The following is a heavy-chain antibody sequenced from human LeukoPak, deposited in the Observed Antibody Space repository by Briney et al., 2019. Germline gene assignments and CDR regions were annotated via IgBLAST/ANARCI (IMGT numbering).Heavy chain of an antibody. CDR3: ARDITIFGGYSAQGPI. D-gene: IGHD3-3*01. V-gene: IGHV4-30-4*08. Sequence: PSETLSLTCTVSGGSISSGDYYWSWIRQPPGKGLEWIGYIYYSGSTYYSPSLKSRVTISVDTSKNQFSLKLSSVTAADTAVYYCARDITIFGGYSAQGPIWGQGTMVTVSS. J-gene: IGHJ3*02. CDR1: GGSISSGDYY. CDR2: IYYSGST.